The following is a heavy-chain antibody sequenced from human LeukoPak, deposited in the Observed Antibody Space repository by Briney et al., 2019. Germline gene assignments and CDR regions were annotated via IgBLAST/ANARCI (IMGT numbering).Heavy chain of an antibody. D-gene: IGHD3-22*01. V-gene: IGHV3-53*01. CDR2: IYSGGST. CDR3: ARGPYYDSSGYTLNGFDY. J-gene: IGHJ4*02. CDR1: GFTFSSNY. Sequence: GGSLRLSCAASGFTFSSNYMSWVRQAPGKGLEWVSVIYSGGSTYYADSVKGRFTISRDNSKNTLYLQMNSLRAEDTAVYYCARGPYYDSSGYTLNGFDYWGQGTLVTVSS.